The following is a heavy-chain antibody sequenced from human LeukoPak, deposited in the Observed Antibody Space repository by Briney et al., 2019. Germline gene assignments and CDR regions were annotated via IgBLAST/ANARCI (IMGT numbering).Heavy chain of an antibody. Sequence: SETLSLTCTVSGGSISSHYWSWMRQPPGKGLEWIGYIYYSGSTNYNPSLKSRVTISVDTSKNQFSLKLSSVTAADTAVYYCAREGTMINYYFDSWGQGTLVTVPS. CDR3: AREGTMINYYFDS. J-gene: IGHJ4*02. CDR2: IYYSGST. D-gene: IGHD1-1*01. CDR1: GGSISSHY. V-gene: IGHV4-59*11.